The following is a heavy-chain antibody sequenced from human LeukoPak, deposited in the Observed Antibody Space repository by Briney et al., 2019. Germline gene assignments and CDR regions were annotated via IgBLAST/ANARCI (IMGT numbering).Heavy chain of an antibody. Sequence: AGGSLRLSCTASGLTFSTSGFNWVRQAPGKGLEWVASIGPTGSDRYHADSIKGRFTISRDNANNFLYPQMNSLRAEDTAVYYCATETNGRHYDYWGQGTLLTVSS. CDR1: GLTFSTSG. CDR3: ATETNGRHYDY. J-gene: IGHJ4*02. D-gene: IGHD1-14*01. CDR2: IGPTGSDR. V-gene: IGHV3-21*06.